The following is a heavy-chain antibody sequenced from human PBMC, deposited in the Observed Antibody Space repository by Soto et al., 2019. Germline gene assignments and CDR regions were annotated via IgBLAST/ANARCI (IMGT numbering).Heavy chain of an antibody. CDR1: GGSFSGYY. D-gene: IGHD3-22*01. CDR3: ARERRYYYDSSGNWFDP. Sequence: SETLSLTCAVYGGSFSGYYWSWIRQPPGKGLEWIGEINHSGSTNYNPSLKSRVTISVDTSKNQLSLKLSSVTAADTAVYYCARERRYYYDSSGNWFDPWGQGTLVTVSS. CDR2: INHSGST. V-gene: IGHV4-34*01. J-gene: IGHJ5*02.